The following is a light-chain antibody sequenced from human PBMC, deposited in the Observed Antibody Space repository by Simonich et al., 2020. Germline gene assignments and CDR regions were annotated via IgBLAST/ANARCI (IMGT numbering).Light chain of an antibody. CDR2: EDS. CDR1: ALPKKY. V-gene: IGLV3-10*01. Sequence: SYELTQPPSVSVSPGQTARITCSGDALPKKYAYCYHQKSSQAPVMVIYEDSKRPSVIPERFSGSSSGTMATLTISGAQVEDEADYYCYSTDSSGNHRVFGGGTKLTVL. CDR3: YSTDSSGNHRV. J-gene: IGLJ2*01.